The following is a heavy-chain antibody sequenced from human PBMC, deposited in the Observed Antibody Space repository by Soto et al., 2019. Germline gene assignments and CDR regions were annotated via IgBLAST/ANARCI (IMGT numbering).Heavy chain of an antibody. J-gene: IGHJ5*02. CDR1: GFTFSSYS. CDR2: ISSSSSTI. D-gene: IGHD6-19*01. Sequence: EVQLVESGGGLVQPGGSLRLSCAASGFTFSSYSMNWVRQAPGKGLEWVSYISSSSSTIYYADSVKGRFTISRDNARTSLYLQMNSLRDEATAVYYCAREAGTWHLPLNWFDPWGQGTLVTVSS. CDR3: AREAGTWHLPLNWFDP. V-gene: IGHV3-48*02.